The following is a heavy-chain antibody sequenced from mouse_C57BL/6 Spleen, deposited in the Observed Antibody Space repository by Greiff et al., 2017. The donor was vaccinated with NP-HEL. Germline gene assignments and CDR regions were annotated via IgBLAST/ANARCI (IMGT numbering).Heavy chain of an antibody. D-gene: IGHD2-5*01. J-gene: IGHJ3*01. CDR3: ARTDYSKLRAWFAY. CDR2: IDPSDSYT. Sequence: QVQLKQPGAELVMPGASVKLSCKASGYTFTSYWMHWVKQRPGQGLEWIGEIDPSDSYTNYNQKFKGKSTLTVDKSSSTAYMQLSSLTSEDSAVYYCARTDYSKLRAWFAYWGQGTLVTVSA. V-gene: IGHV1-69*01. CDR1: GYTFTSYW.